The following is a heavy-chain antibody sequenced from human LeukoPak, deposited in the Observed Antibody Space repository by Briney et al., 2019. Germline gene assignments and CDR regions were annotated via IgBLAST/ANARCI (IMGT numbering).Heavy chain of an antibody. Sequence: ASVKVSCKASGYTFTSYDINWVRQATGQGFEWMGWMNPNSGNTGYAQKFQGRVTITRNTSISTAYMELSSLRSDDTAVYYCARAGAVVDNWFDPWGQGTLVTVSS. J-gene: IGHJ5*02. CDR3: ARAGAVVDNWFDP. CDR1: GYTFTSYD. V-gene: IGHV1-8*03. D-gene: IGHD2-15*01. CDR2: MNPNSGNT.